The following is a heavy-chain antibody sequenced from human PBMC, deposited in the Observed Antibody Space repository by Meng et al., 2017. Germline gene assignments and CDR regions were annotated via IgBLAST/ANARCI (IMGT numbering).Heavy chain of an antibody. CDR2: IKQDGSEK. J-gene: IGHJ4*02. V-gene: IGHV3-7*01. CDR1: GFTFSSYW. D-gene: IGHD3-9*01. CDR3: MRDVYDMVFDD. Sequence: GESLKISCAASGFTFSSYWMSWVRQAPGQGLEWVANIKQDGSEKYYVDSVKGRFTISRDNAKNSLYLQMNSLRAEDTAVRYCMRDVYDMVFDDWGQGTLVTVSS.